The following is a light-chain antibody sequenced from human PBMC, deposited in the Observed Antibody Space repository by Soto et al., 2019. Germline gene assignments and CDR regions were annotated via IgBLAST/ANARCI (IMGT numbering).Light chain of an antibody. V-gene: IGLV2-23*02. CDR2: EVT. J-gene: IGLJ1*01. Sequence: QSVLTQPVSVSGSPGQSITISCTGTSSDLGSYDLVSWYQQHPGKAPKLMVYEVTKRPSGVSNRFSGSKSVNTASLTISGLQAEDEADYSCSSYAGSGTFYVFGSGTKVTVL. CDR3: SSYAGSGTFYV. CDR1: SSDLGSYDL.